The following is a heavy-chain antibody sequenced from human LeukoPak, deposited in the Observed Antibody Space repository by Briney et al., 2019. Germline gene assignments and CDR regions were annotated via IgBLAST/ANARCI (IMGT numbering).Heavy chain of an antibody. J-gene: IGHJ4*02. CDR2: ISSSSSYI. CDR3: AVGSYDSSLINY. D-gene: IGHD3-22*01. Sequence: GGSLRLSCAASGFTFSSYSMNWVRQAPGKGLEWVSSISSSSSYIYYADSVKGRFTISRDNAKNSLYLQMNSLRAEDTAVYCCAVGSYDSSLINYWGQGTLVTVSS. V-gene: IGHV3-21*01. CDR1: GFTFSSYS.